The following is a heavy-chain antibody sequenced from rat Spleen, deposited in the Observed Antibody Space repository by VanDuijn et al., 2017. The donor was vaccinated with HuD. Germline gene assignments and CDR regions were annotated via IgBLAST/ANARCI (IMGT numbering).Heavy chain of an antibody. CDR1: GFNFNDYW. CDR2: IRSDGSST. CDR3: ARENFGTTFAY. D-gene: IGHD1-10*01. V-gene: IGHV5-46*01. J-gene: IGHJ3*01. Sequence: EVQLVESGGGLVQPGRSMKLSCAASGFNFNDYWMAWVRQAPAKGLEWVATIRSDGSSTYYRDSVKGRFTISRDNAKSTLYLQMNSLRSEDTAAYYCARENFGTTFAYWGQGTLITVSS.